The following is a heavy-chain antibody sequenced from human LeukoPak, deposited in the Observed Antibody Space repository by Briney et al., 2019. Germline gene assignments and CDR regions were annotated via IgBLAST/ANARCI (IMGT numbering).Heavy chain of an antibody. Sequence: SSETLSLTCTVSGGSISSYYWSWIRQPPGKGLEWIGYIFYSGSTNYNPSLKSRVTISVDTSKNQFSLTLTSATTADTAVYYCARDPGHDYGDYFDSWGRGTLVSVSS. CDR3: ARDPGHDYGDYFDS. J-gene: IGHJ4*02. V-gene: IGHV4-59*01. CDR1: GGSISSYY. D-gene: IGHD4-17*01. CDR2: IFYSGST.